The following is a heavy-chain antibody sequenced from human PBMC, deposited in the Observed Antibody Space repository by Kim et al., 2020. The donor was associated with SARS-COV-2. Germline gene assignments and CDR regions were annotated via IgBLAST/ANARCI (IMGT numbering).Heavy chain of an antibody. J-gene: IGHJ4*02. V-gene: IGHV3-30*03. D-gene: IGHD3-3*01. Sequence: YVGSVKGRFTISRDNAKNTIFLQMNSLTTDDTAVYYCARRDFWSAYPFDFWGQGALVTVSS. CDR3: ARRDFWSAYPFDF.